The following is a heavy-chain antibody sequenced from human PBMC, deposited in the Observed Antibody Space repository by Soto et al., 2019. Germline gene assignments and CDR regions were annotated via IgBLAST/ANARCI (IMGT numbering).Heavy chain of an antibody. CDR3: ARSQGYCSGGSCYADHIFDY. Sequence: GESLKISCKGSGYSFTSYWIGWVRQMPGKGLEWMGIIYPGDSDTRYSPSFQGQVTISADKSISTAYLQWSSLKASDTAMYYCARSQGYCSGGSCYADHIFDYWGQGTLVTVSS. CDR2: IYPGDSDT. CDR1: GYSFTSYW. D-gene: IGHD2-15*01. V-gene: IGHV5-51*01. J-gene: IGHJ4*02.